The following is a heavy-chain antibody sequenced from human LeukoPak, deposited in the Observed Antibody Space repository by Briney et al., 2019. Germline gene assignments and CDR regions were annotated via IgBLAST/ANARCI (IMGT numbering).Heavy chain of an antibody. CDR1: GFTFSSYG. D-gene: IGHD3-22*01. CDR3: ARDLTYYDSSGYYGLLNY. V-gene: IGHV3-48*04. J-gene: IGHJ4*02. Sequence: GGTLRLSCAASGFTFSSYGMSWVRQAPGKGLEWVSYISSSGSTIYYADSVKGRFTISRDNAKNSLYLQMNSLRAEDTAVYYCARDLTYYDSSGYYGLLNYWGQGTLVTVSS. CDR2: ISSSGSTI.